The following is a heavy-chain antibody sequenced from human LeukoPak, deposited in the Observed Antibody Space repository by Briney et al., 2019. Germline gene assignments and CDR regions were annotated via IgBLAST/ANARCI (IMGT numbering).Heavy chain of an antibody. V-gene: IGHV1-18*01. CDR1: GYTFTSYG. Sequence: ASVKVSCKASGYTFTSYGISWVRQAPGQGLEWMGWISAYNGNTNYAQKLQGRVTMTTDTSTSTAYMELRNLRSDDTAVYYCARITQTDYDFDYWGQGTLVIVSS. J-gene: IGHJ4*02. CDR2: ISAYNGNT. D-gene: IGHD4-17*01. CDR3: ARITQTDYDFDY.